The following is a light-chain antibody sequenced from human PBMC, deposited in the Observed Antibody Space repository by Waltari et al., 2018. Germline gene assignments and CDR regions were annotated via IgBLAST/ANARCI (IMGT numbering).Light chain of an antibody. J-gene: IGLJ2*01. V-gene: IGLV1-51*01. CDR1: SSNIGNYF. CDR3: ATWYNSLTAVV. CDR2: DNY. Sequence: QSVLTQPPSVSAAPGQKVTISCSGSSSNIGNYFVSWYHQLPGATPKLLIYDNYKRPSGIPHRFSAANAGTSATLDITGLQIVDEADYYCATWYNSLTAVVFGGGTKLTVL.